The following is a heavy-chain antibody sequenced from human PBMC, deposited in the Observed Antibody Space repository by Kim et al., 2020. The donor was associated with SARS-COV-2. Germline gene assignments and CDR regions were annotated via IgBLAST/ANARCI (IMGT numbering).Heavy chain of an antibody. CDR2: ISYDGSNK. D-gene: IGHD3-3*01. Sequence: GGSLRLSCAASGFTFSSYAMHWVRQAPGKGLEWVAVISYDGSNKYYADSVKGRFTISRDNSKNTLYLQMNSLRAEDTAVYYCARGSGIREWLPIGGAFDIGGQGTMVTVSS. CDR1: GFTFSSYA. V-gene: IGHV3-30*04. CDR3: ARGSGIREWLPIGGAFDI. J-gene: IGHJ3*02.